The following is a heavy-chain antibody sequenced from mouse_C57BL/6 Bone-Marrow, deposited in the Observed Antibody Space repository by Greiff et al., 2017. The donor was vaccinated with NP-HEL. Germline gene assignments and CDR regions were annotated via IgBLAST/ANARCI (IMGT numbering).Heavy chain of an antibody. CDR2: IDPNSGGT. V-gene: IGHV1-72*01. Sequence: QVQLQQPGAELVKPGASVKLSCKASGYTFTSYWMHWVKQRPGRGLEWIGRIDPNSGGTKYNEKFKSKATLTVDKPSSTAYMQLSSLTSEDSAVYYGARGGTVVATDYYAMDYWGQGTSVTVSS. D-gene: IGHD1-1*01. CDR1: GYTFTSYW. J-gene: IGHJ4*01. CDR3: ARGGTVVATDYYAMDY.